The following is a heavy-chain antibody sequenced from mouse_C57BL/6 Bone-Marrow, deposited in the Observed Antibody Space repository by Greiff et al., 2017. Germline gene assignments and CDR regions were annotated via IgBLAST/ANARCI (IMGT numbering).Heavy chain of an antibody. V-gene: IGHV1-81*01. D-gene: IGHD1-1*01. J-gene: IGHJ3*01. CDR1: GYTFTSYG. CDR3: ARGGLLRRGFAY. Sequence: QVQLKQSGPELVKPGASVKLSCKASGYTFTSYGISWVKQRTGQGLEWIGEIYPRSGNTYYNEKFKGKDTLTADKSSSTAYMELRSLTSEDSAVYFCARGGLLRRGFAYWGQGTLVTVSA. CDR2: IYPRSGNT.